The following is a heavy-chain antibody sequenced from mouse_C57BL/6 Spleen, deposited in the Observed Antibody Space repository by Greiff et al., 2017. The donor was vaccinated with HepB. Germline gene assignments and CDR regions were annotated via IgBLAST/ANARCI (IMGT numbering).Heavy chain of an antibody. Sequence: DVMLVESGGDLVKPGGSLKLSCAASGFTFSSYGMSWVRQTPDKRLEWVATISSGGSYTYYPDSVKGRFTISRDNAKNTLYLQMSSLKSEDTAMYYCASAYYSNFDYWGQGTTLTVSS. CDR1: GFTFSSYG. CDR2: ISSGGSYT. V-gene: IGHV5-6*02. CDR3: ASAYYSNFDY. D-gene: IGHD2-5*01. J-gene: IGHJ2*01.